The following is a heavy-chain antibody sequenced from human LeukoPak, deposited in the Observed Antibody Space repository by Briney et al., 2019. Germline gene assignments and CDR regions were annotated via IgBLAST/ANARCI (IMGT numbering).Heavy chain of an antibody. CDR2: ISGSGGGT. CDR1: GITLSNYG. D-gene: IGHD3-22*01. CDR3: AKRGVVIRVILVGFHKEAYYFDS. J-gene: IGHJ4*02. V-gene: IGHV3-23*01. Sequence: HSGGSLRLSCVVSGITLSNYGMSWVRQAPGKGLEWVAGISGSGGGTPYADSVKGRFTISRDNRKNTLYLQMNSLRAEDTAMYFCAKRGVVIRVILVGFHKEAYYFDSWGQGALVTVSS.